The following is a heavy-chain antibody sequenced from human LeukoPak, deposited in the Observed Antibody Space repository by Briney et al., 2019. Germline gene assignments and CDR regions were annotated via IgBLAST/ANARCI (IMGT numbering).Heavy chain of an antibody. CDR1: GGTFSSYA. CDR3: ASEGLAAAGMGGAFDI. J-gene: IGHJ3*02. CDR2: IIPILGTA. V-gene: IGHV1-69*10. Sequence: SVKVSCKASGGTFSSYAISWVRQAPGQGLEWMGGIIPILGTANYAQKFQGRVTITADKSTSTAYMELSSLRSEDTAVYYCASEGLAAAGMGGAFDIWGQGTMVTVSS. D-gene: IGHD6-13*01.